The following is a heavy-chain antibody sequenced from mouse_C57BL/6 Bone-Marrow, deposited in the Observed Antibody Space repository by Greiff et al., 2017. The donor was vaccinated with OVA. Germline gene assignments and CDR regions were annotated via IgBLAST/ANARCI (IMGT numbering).Heavy chain of an antibody. Sequence: EVKLMESGAELVKPGASVKLSCTASGFNIKDYYMHWVKQRTEQGLEWIGRIDPEDGETKYAPKFQGKATITADTSSNTAYLQLSSLTSEDTAVYYCARSTTTVVAQDYWGQGTTLTVSS. J-gene: IGHJ2*01. CDR2: IDPEDGET. CDR1: GFNIKDYY. CDR3: ARSTTTVVAQDY. V-gene: IGHV14-2*01. D-gene: IGHD1-1*01.